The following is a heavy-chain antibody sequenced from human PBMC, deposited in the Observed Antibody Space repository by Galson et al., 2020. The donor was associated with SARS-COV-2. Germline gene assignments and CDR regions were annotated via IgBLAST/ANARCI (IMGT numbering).Heavy chain of an antibody. Sequence: GGSLRLSCAASGFAFGSYALGCLRQAPGKGLEWLSPVCSSGDRTFYTDSVRRRLTGSRDNSKNTLYLQMNSLRVEDTAIYYCAKDSGRSGWYVDYWGQGTLVTVSS. CDR1: GFAFGSYA. D-gene: IGHD6-19*01. CDR3: AKDSGRSGWYVDY. CDR2: VCSSGDRT. V-gene: IGHV3-23*01. J-gene: IGHJ4*02.